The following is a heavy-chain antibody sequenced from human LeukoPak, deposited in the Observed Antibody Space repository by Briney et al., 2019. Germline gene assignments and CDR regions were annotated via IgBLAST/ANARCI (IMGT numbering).Heavy chain of an antibody. CDR3: AKTVRLRAMAYYFDY. D-gene: IGHD5-18*01. CDR2: ISSSGDTT. V-gene: IGHV3-23*01. J-gene: IGHJ4*02. Sequence: XVXXXXGKGLEWVSAISSSGDTTYYADSVKGRFTISRDNSGNTLYLQMNSLRAEDTAIYYCAKTVRLRAMAYYFDYWGQGTLVTVSS.